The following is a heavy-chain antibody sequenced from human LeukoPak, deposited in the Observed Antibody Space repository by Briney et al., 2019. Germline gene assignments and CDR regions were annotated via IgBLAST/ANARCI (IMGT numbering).Heavy chain of an antibody. CDR2: ISGSGGST. CDR3: AKAADEGIAALIFDY. D-gene: IGHD6-13*01. Sequence: GGSLRLSCAASGFTFSSYAMSWVRQAPGRGLEWVSAISGSGGSTYYADSVKGRFTISRDNSKNTLYLQMNSLRAEDTAVYYCAKAADEGIAALIFDYWGQGTLVTVSS. V-gene: IGHV3-23*01. J-gene: IGHJ4*02. CDR1: GFTFSSYA.